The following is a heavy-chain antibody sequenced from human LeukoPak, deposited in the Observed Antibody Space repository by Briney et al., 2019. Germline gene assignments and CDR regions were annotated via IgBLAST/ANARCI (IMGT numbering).Heavy chain of an antibody. Sequence: SETLSVTCAVYGGSFTRYYWTWIRQPPGKGVEWIGEINHSGSSNYNPSLKSRVTVSVDTSKNQFSQKLTSLTAADTAVYYCARARGAVAIDYWGQGTLVTVSS. CDR1: GGSFTRYY. J-gene: IGHJ4*02. V-gene: IGHV4-34*01. D-gene: IGHD6-19*01. CDR3: ARARGAVAIDY. CDR2: INHSGSS.